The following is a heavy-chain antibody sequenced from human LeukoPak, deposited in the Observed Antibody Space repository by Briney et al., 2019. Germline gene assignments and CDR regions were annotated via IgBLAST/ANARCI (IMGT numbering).Heavy chain of an antibody. Sequence: ASVKVSCKASGYTFTSYGISWVRQSPGQGLEWMGWISAYNGNTNYAQKLQGRVTMTTDTSTSTAYMELRSLRSDDTAVYYCARVGYSSSWYVYYFDYWGQGTLVTVSS. J-gene: IGHJ4*02. CDR3: ARVGYSSSWYVYYFDY. D-gene: IGHD6-13*01. CDR1: GYTFTSYG. CDR2: ISAYNGNT. V-gene: IGHV1-18*01.